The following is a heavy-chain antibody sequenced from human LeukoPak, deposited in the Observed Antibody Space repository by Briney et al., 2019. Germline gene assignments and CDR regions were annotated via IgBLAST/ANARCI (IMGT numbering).Heavy chain of an antibody. Sequence: SETLSLTCTVSGCSISGAYYWGWIRQPPGKGLEWIGSIYHSGNTYYNPSLKSRVTISVDTSKNHFSLKLTSVTAADTAVYYCARIATAGIYYMDVWGKGTTVTVSS. CDR2: IYHSGNT. J-gene: IGHJ6*03. V-gene: IGHV4-38-2*02. CDR1: GCSISGAYY. D-gene: IGHD6-13*01. CDR3: ARIATAGIYYMDV.